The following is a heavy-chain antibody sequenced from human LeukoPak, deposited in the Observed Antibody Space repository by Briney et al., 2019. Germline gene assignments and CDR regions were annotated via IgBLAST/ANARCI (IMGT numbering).Heavy chain of an antibody. CDR3: AKGRYYDSSGALDY. J-gene: IGHJ4*02. CDR2: ISWNSGSI. D-gene: IGHD3-22*01. V-gene: IGHV3-9*01. Sequence: GGSLRLSCAASGFTFDDYAMHWVRQAPGKGLEWVSGISWNSGSIGYADSVKGRFTISRDNAKNSLYLQMNSLRAEDKALYYCAKGRYYDSSGALDYWGQGTLVTVSS. CDR1: GFTFDDYA.